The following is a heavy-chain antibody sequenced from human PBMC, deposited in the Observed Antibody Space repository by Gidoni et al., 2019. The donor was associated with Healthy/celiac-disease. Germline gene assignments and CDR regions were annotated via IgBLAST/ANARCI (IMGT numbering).Heavy chain of an antibody. CDR2: INHSGST. Sequence: QVQLQQWGAGLLKPSETLSLTCAVYGGSFSGYYWSWIRQPPGKGLEWIGEINHSGSTNYNPSLKSRVTISVDTSKNQFSLKLSSVTAADTAVYYCARGPRYQLLRVYGMDVWGQGTTVTVSS. D-gene: IGHD2-2*01. V-gene: IGHV4-34*01. J-gene: IGHJ6*02. CDR1: GGSFSGYY. CDR3: ARGPRYQLLRVYGMDV.